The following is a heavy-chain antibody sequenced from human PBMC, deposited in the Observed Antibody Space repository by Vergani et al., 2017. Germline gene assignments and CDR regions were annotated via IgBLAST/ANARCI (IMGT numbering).Heavy chain of an antibody. CDR2: IYPGDSDT. Sequence: EVQLVQSGAEVKKPGESLKISCKGSGYSFTSYWIGWVRQMPGKGLEWMGIIYPGDSDTRYSPSFQGQVTISADKSISTAYLQWSSLKASDTAMYYCAREGGGYCSGGSCYHYYYGMDVWGQGTTVTVSS. CDR1: GYSFTSYW. J-gene: IGHJ6*02. V-gene: IGHV5-51*01. D-gene: IGHD2-15*01. CDR3: AREGGGYCSGGSCYHYYYGMDV.